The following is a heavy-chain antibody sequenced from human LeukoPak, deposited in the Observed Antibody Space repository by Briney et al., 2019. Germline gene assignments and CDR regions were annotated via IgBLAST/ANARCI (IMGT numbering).Heavy chain of an antibody. CDR2: FDPEDDET. D-gene: IGHD3-22*01. CDR1: GYIFTELS. Sequence: ASVKVSCKVSGYIFTELSVHWVRQAPGKGLEWMGGFDPEDDETIYAQKFQGRVTMTEDTSTDTAYMELSSLRSEDTAVYYCARIYYYDSSGYSYWGQGTLVTVSS. J-gene: IGHJ4*02. V-gene: IGHV1-24*01. CDR3: ARIYYYDSSGYSY.